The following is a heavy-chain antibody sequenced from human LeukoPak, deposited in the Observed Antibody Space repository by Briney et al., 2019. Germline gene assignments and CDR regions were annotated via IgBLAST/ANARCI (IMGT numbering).Heavy chain of an antibody. V-gene: IGHV4-59*12. D-gene: IGHD2-21*02. J-gene: IGHJ3*02. CDR2: IYYSGST. CDR3: ARDQHIVVVTAHDAFDI. Sequence: SETLSLTCTVSGGSISSYYWSWIRQPPGKGLEWIGYIYYSGSTNYNPSLKSRATISRDTSKNLLSLRLTSVTAADTAVYYCARDQHIVVVTAHDAFDIWGQGTMVTVSS. CDR1: GGSISSYY.